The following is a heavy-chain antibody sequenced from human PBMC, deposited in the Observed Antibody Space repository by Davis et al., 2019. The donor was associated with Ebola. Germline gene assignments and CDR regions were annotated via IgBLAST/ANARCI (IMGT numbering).Heavy chain of an antibody. J-gene: IGHJ6*02. Sequence: AASVKVSCKASGYTFTGYYIHWVRQAPGQGLEWMGWISAYNGNTDYAQNLQGRVTMTTDTSTSTAYMELRSLRSDDTAVYYCAKGSLYGSRSITAGVDVWGQGTTVTVSS. D-gene: IGHD4-17*01. V-gene: IGHV1-18*04. CDR3: AKGSLYGSRSITAGVDV. CDR1: GYTFTGYY. CDR2: ISAYNGNT.